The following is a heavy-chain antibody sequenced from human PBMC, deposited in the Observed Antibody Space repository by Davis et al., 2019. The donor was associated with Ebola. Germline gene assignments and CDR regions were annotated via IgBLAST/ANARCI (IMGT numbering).Heavy chain of an antibody. D-gene: IGHD4-23*01. Sequence: GESLKIPCAASGFTFSRIAMSWVRQAPGKGLEWVSTLSGSGGSTYYADSVKGRFTISRDNSKNTLYLQMNSLRAEDTAVYYCAKENYGGNSEYFDYWGQGTLVTVSS. CDR2: LSGSGGST. J-gene: IGHJ4*02. CDR1: GFTFSRIA. V-gene: IGHV3-23*01. CDR3: AKENYGGNSEYFDY.